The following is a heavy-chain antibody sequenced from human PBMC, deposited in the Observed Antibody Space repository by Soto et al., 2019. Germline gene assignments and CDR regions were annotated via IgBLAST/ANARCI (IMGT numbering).Heavy chain of an antibody. CDR3: ARDGQYGGYISRDVGFDWPFDY. J-gene: IGHJ4*02. D-gene: IGHD3-9*01. V-gene: IGHV3-11*05. CDR2: ISVSSTYT. CDR1: GLAFSDYY. Sequence: QVQLVESGGGLVKPGGSLRLSCAASGLAFSDYYMSWIRQAPRKGLEWVSYISVSSTYTKYADSVKGRFTISRDNAKNSLYLQMNSLRAEDTAVYYCARDGQYGGYISRDVGFDWPFDYWGQGTLVTVSS.